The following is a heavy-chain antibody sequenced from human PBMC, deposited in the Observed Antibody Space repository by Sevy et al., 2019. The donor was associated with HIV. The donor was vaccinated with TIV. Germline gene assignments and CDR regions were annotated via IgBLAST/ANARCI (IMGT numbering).Heavy chain of an antibody. CDR1: GGSISSGGYY. D-gene: IGHD6-13*01. CDR2: IYYSGST. V-gene: IGHV4-31*03. CDR3: ARDAPVPAARNSSSWSRYYYYGMDV. Sequence: SETLSLTCTVPGGSISSGGYYWSWIRQHPGKGLEWIGYIYYSGSTYYNPSLKSRVTISVDTSKNQFSLKLSSVTAADTAVYYCARDAPVPAARNSSSWSRYYYYGMDVWGQGTTVTVSS. J-gene: IGHJ6*02.